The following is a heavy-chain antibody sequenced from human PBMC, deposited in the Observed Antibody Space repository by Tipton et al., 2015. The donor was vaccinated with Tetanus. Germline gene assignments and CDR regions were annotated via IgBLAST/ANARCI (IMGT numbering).Heavy chain of an antibody. Sequence: TLSLTCSVSGDSLRGGDHQWHWIRQSPGKGLERLAYISYSGSTNSNYDLRSRITIYRDTSRNQFSLKLNAVTAADAAVYFCARAKYDFPKKGPLGCWGPVVLVIVSS. CDR2: ISYSGST. CDR1: GDSLRGGDHQ. CDR3: ARAKYDFPKKGPLGC. V-gene: IGHV4-61*08. J-gene: IGHJ4*02. D-gene: IGHD3-3*01.